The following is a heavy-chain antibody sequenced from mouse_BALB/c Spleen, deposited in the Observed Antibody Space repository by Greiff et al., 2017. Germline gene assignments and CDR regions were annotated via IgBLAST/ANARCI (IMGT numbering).Heavy chain of an antibody. CDR1: GFTFSSYA. V-gene: IGHV5-6-5*01. D-gene: IGHD1-1*01. J-gene: IGHJ2*01. CDR3: AREAFITTVVAYYFDY. CDR2: ISSGGST. Sequence: DVKLVESGGGLVKPGGSLKLSCAASGFTFSSYAMSWVRQTPEKRLEWVASISSGGSTYYPDSVKGRFTISRDNARNILYLQMSSLRSEDTAMYYCAREAFITTVVAYYFDYWGQGTTLTVSS.